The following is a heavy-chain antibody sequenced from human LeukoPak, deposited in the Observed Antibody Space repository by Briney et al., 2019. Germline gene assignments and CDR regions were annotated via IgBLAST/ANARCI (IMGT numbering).Heavy chain of an antibody. V-gene: IGHV3-30*18. D-gene: IGHD6-19*01. CDR1: GFTFSSYG. CDR3: AKDGGYSSYHY. Sequence: GRSLRLSCAAPGFTFSSYGMHWVRQAPGKGLEWVAVISYDGSNKYYADSVKGRFTISRDNSKNTLYLQMNSLRAEDTAVYYCAKDGGYSSYHYWGQGTLVTVSS. J-gene: IGHJ4*02. CDR2: ISYDGSNK.